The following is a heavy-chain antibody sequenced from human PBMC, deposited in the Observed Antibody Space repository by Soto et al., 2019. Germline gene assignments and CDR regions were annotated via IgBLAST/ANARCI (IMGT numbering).Heavy chain of an antibody. D-gene: IGHD2-15*01. Sequence: QVQLVQSGAEVKKPGASVKVSCKASGYTFTSYGITWVRQAPGQGLEWMGWISAYNGNTNYAHKLQGRVTMTTDTSTSTAYMELRSLRSDDTAVYYCARGTQDVVAEYYFDYWGQVTLVNDSS. CDR3: ARGTQDVVAEYYFDY. CDR1: GYTFTSYG. J-gene: IGHJ4*02. V-gene: IGHV1-18*01. CDR2: ISAYNGNT.